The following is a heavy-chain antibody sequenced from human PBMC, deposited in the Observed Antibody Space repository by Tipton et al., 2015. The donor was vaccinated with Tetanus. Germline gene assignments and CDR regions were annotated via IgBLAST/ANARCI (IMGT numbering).Heavy chain of an antibody. D-gene: IGHD3-10*01. CDR1: GYNFSHYS. CDR2: IDPRDSEA. V-gene: IGHV5-51*01. CDR3: ARLPKHYSASGTT. J-gene: IGHJ5*02. Sequence: QLVQSGADVKKPGESLKISCQASGYNFSHYSIGWVRQMPGKGLEWVGIIDPRDSEARYGPSFQGQVIISAVKSISTTYLQWGSLTASDTAIYFCARLPKHYSASGTTWGQGTLVTVSS.